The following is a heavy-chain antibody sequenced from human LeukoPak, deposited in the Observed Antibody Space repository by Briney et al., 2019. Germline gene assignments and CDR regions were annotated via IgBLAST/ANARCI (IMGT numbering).Heavy chain of an antibody. CDR3: ARRASENWFDP. Sequence: PSETLSLTCTVSGGSISIYYWSWIRQPPGKGLEWIGYIYYSGSTNYNPPLKSRVTISVDTSKNQFSLKLSSVTAADTAVYYCARRASENWFDPWGQGTLVTVSS. J-gene: IGHJ5*02. CDR1: GGSISIYY. CDR2: IYYSGST. D-gene: IGHD6-6*01. V-gene: IGHV4-59*08.